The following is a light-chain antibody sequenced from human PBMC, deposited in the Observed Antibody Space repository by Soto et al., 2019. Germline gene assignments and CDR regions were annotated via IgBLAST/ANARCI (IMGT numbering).Light chain of an antibody. V-gene: IGKV3-20*01. Sequence: EIVLTQSPGTLSLSPGERATLSCRASQSLSSSYLAWYQQKPGQAPRLLIYGASSRATGIPDRFSGSGSGTDFTLTISRLEPEDFAVYYCHQYGSSAWTFGQGTKV. J-gene: IGKJ1*01. CDR3: HQYGSSAWT. CDR2: GAS. CDR1: QSLSSSY.